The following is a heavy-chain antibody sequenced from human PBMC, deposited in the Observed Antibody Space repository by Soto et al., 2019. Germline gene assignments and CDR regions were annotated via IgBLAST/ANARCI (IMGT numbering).Heavy chain of an antibody. D-gene: IGHD6-13*01. CDR2: ISARNGNT. CDR1: GYTFTRYG. CDR3: VRGKSDIAAAGSAFDL. Sequence: QVQLVQSGAEVKKPGASVKVSCKASGYTFTRYGISWVRQAPGQGLEWMGWISARNGNTYYAEKFQGRVIMTTDTSTSTAYMDLRSLRSEDTAVYYCVRGKSDIAAAGSAFDLWGQGTMVTVSS. J-gene: IGHJ3*01. V-gene: IGHV1-18*01.